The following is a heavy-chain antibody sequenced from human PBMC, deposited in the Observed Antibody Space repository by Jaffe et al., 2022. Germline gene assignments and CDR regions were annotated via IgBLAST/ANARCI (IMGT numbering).Heavy chain of an antibody. Sequence: QVQLQESGPGLVKPSESLSLTCAVSGYSISSGYYWGWIRQPPGKGLEWIGSIYHGGNTYYNPSLKSRVTISLDTSKNQFSLNLTSVTAADTAVYYCARDAMVRVAHDAFDIWGQGTMVTVSS. CDR3: ARDAMVRVAHDAFDI. CDR2: IYHGGNT. V-gene: IGHV4-38-2*02. J-gene: IGHJ3*02. CDR1: GYSISSGYY. D-gene: IGHD3-10*01.